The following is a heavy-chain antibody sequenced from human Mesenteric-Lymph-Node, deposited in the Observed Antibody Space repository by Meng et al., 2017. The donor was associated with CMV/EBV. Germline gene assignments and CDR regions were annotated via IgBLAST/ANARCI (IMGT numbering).Heavy chain of an antibody. CDR3: ARQSSNYVSNWFDP. CDR2: ISSSSSII. V-gene: IGHV3-48*04. D-gene: IGHD4-11*01. CDR1: GFTFSSYS. Sequence: GGSLRLSCAASGFTFSSYSMNWVRQAPGKGLEWVSYISSSSSIIFYADSVRGRFTISRDNAKNSLYLQMNSLRAEDTAVYYCARQSSNYVSNWFDPWGQGTLVTVSS. J-gene: IGHJ5*02.